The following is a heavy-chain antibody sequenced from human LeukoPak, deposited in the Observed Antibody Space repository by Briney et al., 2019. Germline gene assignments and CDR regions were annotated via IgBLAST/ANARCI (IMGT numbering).Heavy chain of an antibody. V-gene: IGHV4-4*07. J-gene: IGHJ6*03. CDR1: GGSISSYY. Sequence: SETLSLTCTVSGGSISSYYWSWIRQPAGKGLEWIGRIYTSGSTNYNPSLKSRVTMSVDTSKNQFSLKLSSVTAADTAVYYCARVVVVVPAAMGAYYYYYMDVWGKGPRSPSP. CDR3: ARVVVVVPAAMGAYYYYYMDV. D-gene: IGHD2-2*01. CDR2: IYTSGST.